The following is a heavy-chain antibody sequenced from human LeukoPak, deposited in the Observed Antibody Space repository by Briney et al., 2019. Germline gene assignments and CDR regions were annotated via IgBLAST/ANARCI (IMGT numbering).Heavy chain of an antibody. CDR1: DGSFSGYY. J-gene: IGHJ6*04. D-gene: IGHD2-2*01. CDR2: INHSGST. V-gene: IGHV4-34*01. Sequence: SETLSLTCAVYDGSFSGYYWSWIRQPPGKGLEWIGEINHSGSTNYNPSLKSRVTISVDTSKNQFSLKLTSVTAADTAVYYCAREGIVVLPAAPLDVWGKGTTVTVSS. CDR3: AREGIVVLPAAPLDV.